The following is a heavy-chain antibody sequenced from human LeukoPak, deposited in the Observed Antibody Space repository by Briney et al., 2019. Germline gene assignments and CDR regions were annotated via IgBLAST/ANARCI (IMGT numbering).Heavy chain of an antibody. J-gene: IGHJ6*02. Sequence: GGSLRLSCAASGLTFNIYALSWVRQAPGKGLEWVSAISGSGGSTYYADSVRGRFTISRDNSKNTLYLQMNSLRAEDTAVYYCAKDRRVSLEQWLDYYYGMDVWGQGTTVTVSS. CDR3: AKDRRVSLEQWLDYYYGMDV. V-gene: IGHV3-23*01. D-gene: IGHD6-19*01. CDR1: GLTFNIYA. CDR2: ISGSGGST.